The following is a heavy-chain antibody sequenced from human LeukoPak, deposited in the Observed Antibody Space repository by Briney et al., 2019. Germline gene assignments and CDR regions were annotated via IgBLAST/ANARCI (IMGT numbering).Heavy chain of an antibody. V-gene: IGHV3-30-3*01. CDR1: GFTFSSYA. D-gene: IGHD3-3*01. Sequence: GGSLRLSCAASGFTFSSYAMHWVRQAPGKGLEWVAVISYDGSNKYYADSVKGRFTISRDNAKNSLHLQMNSLRSDDTAVYYCARVVTILEWLLDGNGWFDPWGQGTLVTVSS. J-gene: IGHJ5*02. CDR3: ARVVTILEWLLDGNGWFDP. CDR2: ISYDGSNK.